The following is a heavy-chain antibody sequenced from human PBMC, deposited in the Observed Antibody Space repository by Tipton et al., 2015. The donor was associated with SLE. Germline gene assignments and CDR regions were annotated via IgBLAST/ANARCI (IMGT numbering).Heavy chain of an antibody. D-gene: IGHD3-10*01. CDR1: GYSISSRYY. CDR3: ARYGSGTYYWYFDY. CDR2: IYHSGIT. V-gene: IGHV4-38-2*01. Sequence: TLSLTCAVSGYSISSRYYWGWIRQPPGKRLEWIGSIYHSGITYYNPSLKTRVTISVDTSKNQFSLKLSSVTAADTAMYYCARYGSGTYYWYFDYWGQGTLVTVSS. J-gene: IGHJ4*02.